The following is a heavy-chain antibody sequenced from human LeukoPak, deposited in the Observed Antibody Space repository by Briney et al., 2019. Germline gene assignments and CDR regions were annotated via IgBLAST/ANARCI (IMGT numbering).Heavy chain of an antibody. D-gene: IGHD1-20*01. CDR1: GGSISSYY. CDR2: IYTSGST. CDR3: ARDAALTGRIGGYNWFDP. V-gene: IGHV4-4*07. J-gene: IGHJ5*02. Sequence: SETLSLTCTVSGGSISSYYWSWIRQPAGKGLEWIGRIYTSGSTNYNPSLKSRVTMSVDTSKNQFSLKLSSVTAADTAVYYCARDAALTGRIGGYNWFDPWGQGTLVTVSS.